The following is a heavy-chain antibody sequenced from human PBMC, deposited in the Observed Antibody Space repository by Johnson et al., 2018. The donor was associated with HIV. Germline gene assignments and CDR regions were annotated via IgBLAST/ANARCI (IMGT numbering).Heavy chain of an antibody. V-gene: IGHV3-30*02. J-gene: IGHJ3*02. CDR3: ARDFPSPLDAFDI. CDR2: IRYDGSNK. CDR1: GFTFSSYA. Sequence: QVQLVESGGGLVQPGGSLRLSCAASGFTFSSYAMSWVRQAPGKGLEWVAFIRYDGSNKYYADSVKGRFTISRDNSRNTLYLQMNSLRAEDTAVYYCARDFPSPLDAFDIWGQGTMVTVSS.